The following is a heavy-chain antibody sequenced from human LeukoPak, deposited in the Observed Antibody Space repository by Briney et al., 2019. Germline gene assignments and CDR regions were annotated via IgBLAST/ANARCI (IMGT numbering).Heavy chain of an antibody. Sequence: GGSLRLSCAASGFTGSHNYMSWVRQAPGKGLEWVSATHSSGGTYYADSVKGRLTISRDTSKNTLYLQINSLSVEDTAVYYCIVFGDSNHWGQGTLGTVSS. D-gene: IGHD4-17*01. CDR1: GFTGSHNY. V-gene: IGHV3-53*01. J-gene: IGHJ5*02. CDR3: IVFGDSNH. CDR2: THSSGGT.